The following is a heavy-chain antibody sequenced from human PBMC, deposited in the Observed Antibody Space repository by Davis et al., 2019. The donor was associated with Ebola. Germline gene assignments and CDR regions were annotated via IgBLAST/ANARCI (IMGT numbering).Heavy chain of an antibody. CDR1: GFTFSDYY. D-gene: IGHD1-26*01. Sequence: PGGSLRLSCAASGFTFSDYYMSWIRQAPGKGLEWVSYISSSSSAIYYADSVKGRFAISRDNAKNSLYLQMNSLRDEDTAVYYCARDTSGSFDYWGQGTLVTVSS. V-gene: IGHV3-11*04. CDR3: ARDTSGSFDY. CDR2: ISSSSSAI. J-gene: IGHJ4*02.